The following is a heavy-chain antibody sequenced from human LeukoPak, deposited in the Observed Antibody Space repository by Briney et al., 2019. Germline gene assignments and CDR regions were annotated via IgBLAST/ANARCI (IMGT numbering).Heavy chain of an antibody. J-gene: IGHJ4*02. CDR3: ARDRRGYSYGYFDY. V-gene: IGHV3-30*03. CDR1: GFTFSSYG. Sequence: GGSLRLSCAASGFTFSSYGTHWVRQAPGKGLEWVAVISYDGSNKCYADSVKGRFTISRDNSKNTLYLQMNSLRAEDTAVYYCARDRRGYSYGYFDYWGQGTLVTVSS. D-gene: IGHD5-18*01. CDR2: ISYDGSNK.